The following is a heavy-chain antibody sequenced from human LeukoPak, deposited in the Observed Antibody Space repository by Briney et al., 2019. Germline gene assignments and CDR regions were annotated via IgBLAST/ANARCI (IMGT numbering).Heavy chain of an antibody. CDR1: GYTLTDYY. V-gene: IGHV1-2*02. J-gene: IGHJ4*01. CDR2: INPNSGAT. CDR3: ARGRRILGGPENAGDFFDF. D-gene: IGHD3-16*01. Sequence: ATVKVSCKASGYTLTDYYLHWVRQAPGQGLKWMGWINPNSGATHYAQSFQARVTMTRDTSIASSYMELTGLESDDTAVYYCARGRRILGGPENAGDFFDFWGQGSLVTVSS.